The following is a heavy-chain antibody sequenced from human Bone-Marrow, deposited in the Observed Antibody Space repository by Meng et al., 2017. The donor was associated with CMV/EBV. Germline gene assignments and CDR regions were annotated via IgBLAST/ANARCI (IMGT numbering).Heavy chain of an antibody. CDR2: IRYDGSNK. D-gene: IGHD3-10*01. CDR1: GFTFNRYG. Sequence: GESLKISCAASGFTFNRYGMHWVRQAPGKGLEWVAFIRYDGSNKYHADSVKGRFTISRDNFKNTLFLQMNSLIAEDTAVYYCATDFGNYSYAFDIWGQGTMVTVSS. V-gene: IGHV3-30*02. J-gene: IGHJ3*02. CDR3: ATDFGNYSYAFDI.